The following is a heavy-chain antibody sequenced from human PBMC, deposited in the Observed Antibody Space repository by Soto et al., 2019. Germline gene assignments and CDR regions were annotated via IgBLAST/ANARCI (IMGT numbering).Heavy chain of an antibody. CDR3: AKFYSVSYSTY. Sequence: GGSLRLSCTASGFTLSYYWMHWVRQAPGKELVWVSRINSDGSTTNYADSVKGRFTISRNNAKNTLYLEMNSLRAEDTAVYYCAKFYSVSYSTYWCQGTLVTVSP. D-gene: IGHD1-26*01. V-gene: IGHV3-74*01. CDR2: INSDGSTT. CDR1: GFTLSYYW. J-gene: IGHJ4*02.